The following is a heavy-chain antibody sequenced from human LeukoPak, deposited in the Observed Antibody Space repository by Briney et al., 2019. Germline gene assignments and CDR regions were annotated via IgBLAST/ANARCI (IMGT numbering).Heavy chain of an antibody. D-gene: IGHD3-16*01. CDR3: ARHYGP. CDR2: IYDSGST. J-gene: IGHJ5*02. CDR1: NGSISSTNW. V-gene: IGHV4-4*02. Sequence: PSGTLSLTCAVSNGSISSTNWWSWVRQPPGKGLEWIGSIYDSGSTYYNPSLKSRVTISVDTSKNQFSLKLNSVAAADTAVYYCARHYGPWGQGTLVTVSS.